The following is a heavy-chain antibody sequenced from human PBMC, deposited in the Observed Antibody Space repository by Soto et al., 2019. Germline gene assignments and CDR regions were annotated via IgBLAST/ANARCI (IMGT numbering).Heavy chain of an antibody. CDR2: VYPSDSDV. D-gene: IGHD3-3*02. CDR1: GYRFSSSW. Sequence: WASLKISCQGTGYRFSSSWIGWVRQKPGKGLEWLGNVYPSDSDVRYSPAFEGQVTIPADNSINTAFLQLLNIKASDTALYYCTKGSISHLASWDQGTRVAASS. J-gene: IGHJ5*02. V-gene: IGHV5-51*01. CDR3: TKGSISHLAS.